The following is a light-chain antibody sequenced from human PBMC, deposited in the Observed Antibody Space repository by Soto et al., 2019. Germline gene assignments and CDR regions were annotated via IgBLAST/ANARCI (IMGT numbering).Light chain of an antibody. Sequence: DIQLTQAPSSLSASVGDRITITCRASQRISTYLNWYQQKPGKAPELVIYTASSLESGVPSRFSGSGARTDFTLTISRLQHEDLATYYCQQHYNTPWTFGQGTKVEIK. J-gene: IGKJ1*01. CDR1: QRISTY. CDR2: TAS. CDR3: QQHYNTPWT. V-gene: IGKV1-39*01.